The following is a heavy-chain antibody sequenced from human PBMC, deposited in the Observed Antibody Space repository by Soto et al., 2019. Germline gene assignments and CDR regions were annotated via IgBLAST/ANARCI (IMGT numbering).Heavy chain of an antibody. CDR2: ISAYNGNT. CDR1: GYAFTSHG. CDR3: AREGSSSGVPWEYYDGMDV. D-gene: IGHD1-26*01. V-gene: IGHV1-18*01. J-gene: IGHJ6*02. Sequence: QVQLVQSGGEVKKPGASVKVSCKASGYAFTSHGISWVRQTPGQGLEWMGWISAYNGNTNYAQKIQGRVTMTTDTSTSTAYMELRSLRSDDTYVYYCAREGSSSGVPWEYYDGMDVWGQGPTVTVSS.